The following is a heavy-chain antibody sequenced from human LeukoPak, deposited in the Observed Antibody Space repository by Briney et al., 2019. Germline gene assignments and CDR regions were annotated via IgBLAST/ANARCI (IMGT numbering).Heavy chain of an antibody. CDR2: IRPDGSDK. J-gene: IGHJ4*02. Sequence: GGSLRLSCAASGFTFNSYWMNWVRQAPGKGLEWLAYIRPDGSDKYYVDSVRGRFTISRDNGKNLVFLEMNSLRVEDTAVYYCSGRDSSRNPWAYWGQGTLVSVSS. CDR3: SGRDSSRNPWAY. V-gene: IGHV3-7*01. D-gene: IGHD2-2*01. CDR1: GFTFNSYW.